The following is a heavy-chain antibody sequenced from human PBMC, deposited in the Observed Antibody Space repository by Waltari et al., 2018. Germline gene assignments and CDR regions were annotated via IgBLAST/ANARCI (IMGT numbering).Heavy chain of an antibody. V-gene: IGHV3-49*03. CDR3: SRVSASGDGMDV. J-gene: IGHJ6*02. D-gene: IGHD3-16*01. Sequence: EVQLVESGGGLVQPGRSLRLSCTTSGFTFGAHALSWFRQAPGKGLELVGFIRSKFYGGTTDYAASVKGRFTVSRDDSKSIAYLQMNSLKTEDTGVYYCSRVSASGDGMDVWGQGTTVTVSS. CDR1: GFTFGAHA. CDR2: IRSKFYGGTT.